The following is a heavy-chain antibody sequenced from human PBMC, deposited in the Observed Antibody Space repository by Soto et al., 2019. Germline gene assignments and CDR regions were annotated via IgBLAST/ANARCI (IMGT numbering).Heavy chain of an antibody. CDR3: ARAAYCGGDCYPSSIYMDV. D-gene: IGHD2-21*01. CDR1: SGSISSSNW. V-gene: IGHV4-4*02. J-gene: IGHJ6*03. CDR2: IYHSGST. Sequence: PSETLSLTCAVSSGSISSSNWWSWVRQPPGKGLEWIGEIYHSGSTNYNPSLKSRVTISVDKSKNQFSLKLSSVTAADTAVYYCARAAYCGGDCYPSSIYMDVWGKGTTVTVSS.